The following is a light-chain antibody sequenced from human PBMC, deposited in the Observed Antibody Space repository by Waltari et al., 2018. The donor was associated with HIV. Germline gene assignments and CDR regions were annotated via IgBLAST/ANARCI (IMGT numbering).Light chain of an antibody. CDR2: TVS. V-gene: IGKV1-39*01. CDR3: QQSDNVPLT. CDR1: RNISTY. Sequence: DTQMTQSPSSLSASVGDKITITCRASRNISTYLNWFQQKSGQAPKLLIYTVSNLRSGVPSRFSGSGSGTEFTLTVSCLKPEDFATYFCQQSDNVPLTFGGGTRVE. J-gene: IGKJ4*01.